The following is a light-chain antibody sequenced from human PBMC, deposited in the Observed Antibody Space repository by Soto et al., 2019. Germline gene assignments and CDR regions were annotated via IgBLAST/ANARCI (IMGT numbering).Light chain of an antibody. CDR1: SSDIGAWNY. CDR2: DVV. Sequence: QSALTQPASVSGSPGQSITISCTGTSSDIGAWNYVSWYQQHPGKAPRLIIYDVVIRPSGVSNRFSGSKSGNTASLTISGLQAEDEADYYCSSHTTHDSPVFGGGTKVTVL. V-gene: IGLV2-14*01. CDR3: SSHTTHDSPV. J-gene: IGLJ1*01.